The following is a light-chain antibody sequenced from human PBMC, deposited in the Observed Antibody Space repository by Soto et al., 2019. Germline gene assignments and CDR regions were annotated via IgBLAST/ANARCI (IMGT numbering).Light chain of an antibody. CDR2: KAS. V-gene: IGKV1-5*03. J-gene: IGKJ1*01. CDR3: QQANTYMWT. Sequence: DIQMTQYPSTLCSSLGDRVTITCRASQSISSWLAWYQQKPGKAPKLLIYKASSLESGVPSRFSGSGSGTEFTLTISSLKTDDFPPYDCQQANTYMWTFGQGTKVDIK. CDR1: QSISSW.